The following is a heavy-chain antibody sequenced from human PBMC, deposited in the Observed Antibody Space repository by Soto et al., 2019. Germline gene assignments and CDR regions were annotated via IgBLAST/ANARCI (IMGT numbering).Heavy chain of an antibody. CDR3: AGGGSNDWQVGFES. J-gene: IGHJ3*02. CDR2: ISHSGSN. Sequence: SETLPRTCFVSGGSFSTYYYNWIRQSPGPGLEWIGEISHSGSNNYSPSLTSRVTMSLYTSKNQFSLQLPSVTAAATAVYYCAGGGSNDWQVGFESWGQRTMFTVAS. V-gene: IGHV4-34*01. D-gene: IGHD3-9*01. CDR1: GGSFSTYY.